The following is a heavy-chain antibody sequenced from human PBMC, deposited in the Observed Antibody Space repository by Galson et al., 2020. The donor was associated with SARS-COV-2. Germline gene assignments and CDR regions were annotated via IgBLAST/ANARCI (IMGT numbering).Heavy chain of an antibody. J-gene: IGHJ1*01. D-gene: IGHD3-9*01. CDR2: IRGSGATT. V-gene: IGHV3-23*01. CDR3: AKEVPMTGRTDEYFQH. CDR1: GFTFRSCP. Sequence: GGSLRLSCAASGFTFRSCPMSWVRQAPGQGLEWVSEIRGSGATTYYADSVKGRFTISRDTSKNTLYLQMNSLRAEDTAIYYCAKEVPMTGRTDEYFQHWGQGTLVTVSS.